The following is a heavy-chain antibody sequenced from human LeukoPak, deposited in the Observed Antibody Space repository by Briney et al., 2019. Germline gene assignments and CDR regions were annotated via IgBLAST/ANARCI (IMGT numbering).Heavy chain of an antibody. V-gene: IGHV4-38-2*01. CDR1: SYSISSGSY. Sequence: SETLSLTCAVSSYSISSGSYWGWIRQSPGKGLEWVGSIFHSGNSYYNPSLKSRLTMSVDTSKNQFSLKLTSVTAADTALYYCARITYVDDMLYQYFDYWGQGILVTVSS. J-gene: IGHJ4*02. CDR3: ARITYVDDMLYQYFDY. CDR2: IFHSGNS. D-gene: IGHD4-17*01.